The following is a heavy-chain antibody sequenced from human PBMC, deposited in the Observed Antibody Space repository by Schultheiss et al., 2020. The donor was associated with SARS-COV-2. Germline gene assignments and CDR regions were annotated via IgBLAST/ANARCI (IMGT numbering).Heavy chain of an antibody. CDR3: AKGGVVVVVAATPLDY. J-gene: IGHJ4*02. CDR1: GFTFSSYA. V-gene: IGHV3-23*01. D-gene: IGHD2-15*01. CDR2: ISGSGGST. Sequence: GGSLRLSCAASGFTFSSYAMSWVRQAPGKGLEWVSAISGSGGSTYYADSVKGRFTISRDNSKNTLYLQMNSLRAEDTAVYYCAKGGVVVVVAATPLDYWGQGTLVTVSS.